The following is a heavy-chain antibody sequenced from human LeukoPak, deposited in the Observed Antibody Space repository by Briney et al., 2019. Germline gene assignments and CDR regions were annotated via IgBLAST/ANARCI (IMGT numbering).Heavy chain of an antibody. Sequence: SETLSLTCTVSGYSISSGYYWGWIRQPPGKGLEWIGSIYHSGSTYYNPSLKSRVTISVDTSKNQFSLKLSSVTAADTAVYYCARGRGVTVTTILPFDYWGQGTLVTVSS. D-gene: IGHD4-17*01. CDR1: GYSISSGYY. CDR2: IYHSGST. J-gene: IGHJ4*02. V-gene: IGHV4-38-2*02. CDR3: ARGRGVTVTTILPFDY.